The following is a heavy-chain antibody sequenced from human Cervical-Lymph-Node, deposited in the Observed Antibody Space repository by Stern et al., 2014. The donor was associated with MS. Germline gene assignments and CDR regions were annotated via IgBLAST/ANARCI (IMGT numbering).Heavy chain of an antibody. J-gene: IGHJ4*02. Sequence: QVTLKESGPALVKPTQTLTLTCTFSGFSLSTTGMCLSWIRQPPGKALEWLALLDWHGDKYYSTALKTRLPISKDTAKNQVVLTMTNMAPLDTATYFCVRAREGYYFDYWGQGIPVTVSS. CDR3: VRAREGYYFDY. V-gene: IGHV2-70*01. D-gene: IGHD2-21*01. CDR2: LDWHGDK. CDR1: GFSLSTTGMC.